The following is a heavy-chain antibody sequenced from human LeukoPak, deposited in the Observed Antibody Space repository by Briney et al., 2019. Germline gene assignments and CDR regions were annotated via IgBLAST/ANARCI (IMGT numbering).Heavy chain of an antibody. CDR1: GYTFTGYY. Sequence: ASVKDSCRASGYTFTGYYIHWVRQAPGQGLEWMGWINPNIGVTNYAQKVQGRVTMTRDTSLSTAYMELGSLRSDDTAVYYCARTVGSYYDYWGQGTLVTVSS. V-gene: IGHV1-2*02. CDR2: INPNIGVT. J-gene: IGHJ4*02. D-gene: IGHD3-10*01. CDR3: ARTVGSYYDY.